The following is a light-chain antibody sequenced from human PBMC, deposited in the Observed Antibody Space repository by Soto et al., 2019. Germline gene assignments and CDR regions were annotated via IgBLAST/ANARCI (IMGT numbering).Light chain of an antibody. CDR2: DVS. CDR1: SSDVGGYNY. V-gene: IGLV2-14*01. Sequence: QSALTQPDSVSGSPGQSITISCTGTSSDVGGYNYVSWYQQHPGKAPKLMIYDVSNRPSGVSNRFSGSKSGNTASLTSSGVQAEDDADYYCNSYTSSSIVVFGGGTKVTVL. CDR3: NSYTSSSIVV. J-gene: IGLJ2*01.